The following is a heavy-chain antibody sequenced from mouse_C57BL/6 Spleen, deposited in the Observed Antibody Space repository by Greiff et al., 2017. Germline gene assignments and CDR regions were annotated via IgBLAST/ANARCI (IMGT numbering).Heavy chain of an antibody. J-gene: IGHJ4*01. V-gene: IGHV1-5*01. Sequence: VQLQQSGTVLARPGASVKMSCKTSGYTFTSYWMHWVKQRPGQGLEWIGAIYPGNSDTSYNQKFKGKAKLTAVTSASTAFMELSSLTNEDSAVYYCTGYGSSYRAMDYWGQGTSVTVSS. CDR2: IYPGNSDT. D-gene: IGHD1-1*01. CDR1: GYTFTSYW. CDR3: TGYGSSYRAMDY.